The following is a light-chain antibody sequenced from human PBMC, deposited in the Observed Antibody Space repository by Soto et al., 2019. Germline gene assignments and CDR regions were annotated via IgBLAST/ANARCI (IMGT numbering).Light chain of an antibody. CDR1: TGAVTSDHY. V-gene: IGLV7-43*01. CDR2: GTG. Sequence: QTVVTQEPSLTVSPGGTVTLTCASSTGAVTSDHYSSWVQQKPGQAPRALIYGTGQQHSWAPARFSGSLLGDTAALTLSRVQPEDDTDYYCLLYYGGAQSWVFGGGTKLTVL. CDR3: LLYYGGAQSWV. J-gene: IGLJ3*02.